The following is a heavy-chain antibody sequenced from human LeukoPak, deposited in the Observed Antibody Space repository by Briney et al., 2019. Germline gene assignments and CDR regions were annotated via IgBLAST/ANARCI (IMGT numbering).Heavy chain of an antibody. CDR3: ARICGGGCYPHDAFDI. CDR2: IGSTSSNI. CDR1: GFSFNTYS. D-gene: IGHD2-21*02. V-gene: IGHV3-48*01. J-gene: IGHJ3*02. Sequence: GGSLRLSCVASGFSFNTYSMNWVRQAPGKGLEWVANIGSTSSNIFYADSVKGRFTISRDNAKTSVYLQLTSLRGDDTAVYYCARICGGGCYPHDAFDIWGQGTMVTVSS.